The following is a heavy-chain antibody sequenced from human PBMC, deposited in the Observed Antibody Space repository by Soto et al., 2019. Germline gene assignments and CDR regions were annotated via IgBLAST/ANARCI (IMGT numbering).Heavy chain of an antibody. V-gene: IGHV4-39*01. CDR2: IYYSGST. CDR1: GGSISSSSYY. Sequence: PSETLSLTCTVSGGSISSSSYYWGWIRQPPGKGLEWIGSIYYSGSTYYNPSLKSRVTISVDTSKNQFSLKLSSVTAAETAVYYCARQSAFWSGYFDPWGQGTLVTVSS. J-gene: IGHJ5*02. D-gene: IGHD3-3*01. CDR3: ARQSAFWSGYFDP.